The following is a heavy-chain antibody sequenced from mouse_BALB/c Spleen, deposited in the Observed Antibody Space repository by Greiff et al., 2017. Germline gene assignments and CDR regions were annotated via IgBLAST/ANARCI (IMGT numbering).Heavy chain of an antibody. V-gene: IGHV3-8*02. CDR3: ARSSITTVVAGWYFDV. J-gene: IGHJ1*01. CDR1: GDSITSGY. CDR2: ISYSGST. D-gene: IGHD1-1*01. Sequence: DVQLQESGPSLVKPSQTLSLTCSVTGDSITSGYWNWIRKFPGNKLEYMGYISYSGSTYYNPSLKSRISITRDTSKNQYYLQLNSVTTEDTATYYCARSSITTVVAGWYFDVWGAGTTVTVSS.